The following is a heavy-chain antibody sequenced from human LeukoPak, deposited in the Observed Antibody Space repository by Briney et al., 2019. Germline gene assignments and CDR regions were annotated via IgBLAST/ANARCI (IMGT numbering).Heavy chain of an antibody. Sequence: SETLSLTCTVSGASTSSDYWSWIRQPPGKGLEWIGYIYYSGSTNYNPSLKSRLTISVDTSKNQFSLKLSSVTAADTAVYYCARSVVPAASNWFDPWGQGTLVTVSS. D-gene: IGHD2-2*01. CDR2: IYYSGST. V-gene: IGHV4-59*01. CDR3: ARSVVPAASNWFDP. J-gene: IGHJ5*02. CDR1: GASTSSDY.